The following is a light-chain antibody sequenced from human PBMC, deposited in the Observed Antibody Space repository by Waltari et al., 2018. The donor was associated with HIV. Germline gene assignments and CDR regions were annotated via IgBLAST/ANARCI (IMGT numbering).Light chain of an antibody. V-gene: IGLV2-23*02. J-gene: IGLJ1*01. CDR2: GVS. Sequence: QSALSQPASVSGSPGQSITISCTGTSSDVGSYNLVSWYQQHPGTAPKLMIYGVSKRPSGVSNRFSGSKSGNTASLTISGLQAEDEADYYCCSYAGSSTYVFGTGTKVTVL. CDR3: CSYAGSSTYV. CDR1: SSDVGSYNL.